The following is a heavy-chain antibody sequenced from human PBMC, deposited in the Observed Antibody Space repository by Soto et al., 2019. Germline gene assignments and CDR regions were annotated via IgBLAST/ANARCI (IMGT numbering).Heavy chain of an antibody. CDR1: GFTFSNAW. J-gene: IGHJ4*02. D-gene: IGHD1-1*01. Sequence: EVQLVESGGGLVKPGGSLRLSCAASGFTFSNAWMSWVRQAPGKGLEWVGRIKSKTDGGTTDYAAPVKGRFTISRDDSKNTLYLQMNSLKTEDTAVYYCTTRRTGTTRFDYWGQGTLVTVSS. CDR3: TTRRTGTTRFDY. V-gene: IGHV3-15*01. CDR2: IKSKTDGGTT.